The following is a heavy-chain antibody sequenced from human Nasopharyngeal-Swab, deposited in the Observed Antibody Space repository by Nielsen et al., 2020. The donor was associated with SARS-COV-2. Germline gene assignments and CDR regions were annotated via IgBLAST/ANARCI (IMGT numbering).Heavy chain of an antibody. V-gene: IGHV3-30*18. J-gene: IGHJ4*02. CDR2: ISPDGST. CDR1: GVTLSSSA. Sequence: GGSLRLSCEASGVTLSSSAMHWVRQSPGKGLEWLAVISPDGSTNYADSARGRFTISRASSKNTLYLQMNSLRGEDTALFYCVKDRSGNWTFDYWGQGTQVTVSS. CDR3: VKDRSGNWTFDY. D-gene: IGHD3/OR15-3a*01.